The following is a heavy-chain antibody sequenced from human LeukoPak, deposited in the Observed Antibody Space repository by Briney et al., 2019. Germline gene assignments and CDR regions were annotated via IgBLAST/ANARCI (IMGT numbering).Heavy chain of an antibody. CDR1: GGTFSSYA. CDR2: IIPIFGTA. Sequence: SVKVSCKASGGTFSSYAIGWVRQAPGQGLEWMGGIIPIFGTANYAQKFQGRVTITADESTSTAYMELSSLRSEDTAVYYCARDFRSIVVVPAAHIFDYWGQGTLVTVSS. CDR3: ARDFRSIVVVPAAHIFDY. V-gene: IGHV1-69*13. D-gene: IGHD2-2*01. J-gene: IGHJ4*02.